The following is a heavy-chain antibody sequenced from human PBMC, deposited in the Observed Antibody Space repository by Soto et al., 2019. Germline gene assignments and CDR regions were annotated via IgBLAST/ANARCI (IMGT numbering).Heavy chain of an antibody. D-gene: IGHD4-17*01. CDR1: GFSFSNYA. V-gene: IGHV3-23*01. Sequence: EVQLLESGGGLVQPGGSLRLSCEASGFSFSNYALSWVRQSPGKGLEWVSTFSAGGRAYYADSVKGRFTIAKDTSKNTLHLEASSLRAEDTAVYYCAKSSMTEHYGDTLFDNWGQGTRVTVSS. CDR3: AKSSMTEHYGDTLFDN. CDR2: FSAGGRA. J-gene: IGHJ4*02.